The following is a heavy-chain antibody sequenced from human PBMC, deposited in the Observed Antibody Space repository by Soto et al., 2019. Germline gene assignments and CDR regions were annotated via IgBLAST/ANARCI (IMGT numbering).Heavy chain of an antibody. CDR2: INPSGGST. J-gene: IGHJ6*02. CDR3: ARQVAAAGGYYYGMDV. V-gene: IGHV1-46*03. D-gene: IGHD6-13*01. Sequence: QVQLVQSGAEVKKPGASVKVSCKASGYTFTSYYMHWVRQAPGQGLEWMGIINPSGGSTSYAQKLQGRVTMTRDTSTSTVYMELSSLRSEDTAVYYCARQVAAAGGYYYGMDVWGQGTTVTVSS. CDR1: GYTFTSYY.